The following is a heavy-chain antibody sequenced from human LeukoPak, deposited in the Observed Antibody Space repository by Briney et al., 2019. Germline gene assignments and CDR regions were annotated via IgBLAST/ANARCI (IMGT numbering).Heavy chain of an antibody. D-gene: IGHD3-10*01. CDR1: GITFSTSA. CDR3: AKLLRGTVVPFYDY. J-gene: IGHJ4*02. V-gene: IGHV3-23*01. Sequence: GGSLRLSCAASGITFSTSAVSWVRQAPGKGLEWVSAISGSGGSTYYADSVKGRFTISRDNSKSTLHLQMNSLRVDDTAVYYCAKLLRGTVVPFYDYWGQGTLVTVSS. CDR2: ISGSGGST.